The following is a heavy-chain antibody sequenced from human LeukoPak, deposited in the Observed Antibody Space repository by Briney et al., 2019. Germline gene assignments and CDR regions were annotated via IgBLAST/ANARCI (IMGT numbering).Heavy chain of an antibody. J-gene: IGHJ4*02. CDR1: GGSFSGYY. D-gene: IGHD6-19*01. V-gene: IGHV4-34*01. CDR2: INHSGST. Sequence: PSETLSLTCAVYGGSFSGYYWSWIRQPPGKGLEWIGEINHSGSTNYNPSLKSRVTISVDTSKNQFSLKPSSVTAADTAVYYCARGYSGWYYYFDYWGQGTLVTVSS. CDR3: ARGYSGWYYYFDY.